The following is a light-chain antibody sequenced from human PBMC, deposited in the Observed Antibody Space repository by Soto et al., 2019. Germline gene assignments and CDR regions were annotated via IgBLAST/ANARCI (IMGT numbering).Light chain of an antibody. V-gene: IGLV1-40*01. CDR3: QSYDSSLSGWV. J-gene: IGLJ3*02. CDR2: GNS. Sequence: QSVLTQPPSVSGAPGQRVTISCTGSSSNIGAGYGVHWYQQLPGTPPKLLIYGNSNRPSGVPDRFSGSKSGTSASLAITGLQAEDEADYYCQSYDSSLSGWVFGGGTKVTVL. CDR1: SSNIGAGYG.